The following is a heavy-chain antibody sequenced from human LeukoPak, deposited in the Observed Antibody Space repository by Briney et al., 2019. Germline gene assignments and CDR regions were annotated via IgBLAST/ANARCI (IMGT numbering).Heavy chain of an antibody. CDR1: GFTFSSYN. CDR2: ITSSSSYI. D-gene: IGHD3-3*01. CDR3: TTLEGLHYFDY. J-gene: IGHJ4*02. Sequence: GGSLRLSCAASGFTFSSYNMNWVRQAPGKGLEWVSSITSSSSYIYYADSVKGRFTISRDNAKNSLFLQMNSLKTEDTAVYYCTTLEGLHYFDYWGQGTLVTVSS. V-gene: IGHV3-21*04.